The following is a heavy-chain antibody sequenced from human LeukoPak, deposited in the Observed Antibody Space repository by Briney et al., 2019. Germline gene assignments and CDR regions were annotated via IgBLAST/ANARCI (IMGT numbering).Heavy chain of an antibody. D-gene: IGHD1-1*01. Sequence: GSLRLSCAASGFTFSYYFMSWVRQAPGKGLEWLSYINGRGTYIDYAESLKGRITISRDNAQNSLYLQMNSLRVEDTAVYYCARSGREATEIDYWGQGTLVTVSS. CDR1: GFTFSYYF. V-gene: IGHV3-11*06. J-gene: IGHJ4*02. CDR3: ARSGREATEIDY. CDR2: INGRGTYI.